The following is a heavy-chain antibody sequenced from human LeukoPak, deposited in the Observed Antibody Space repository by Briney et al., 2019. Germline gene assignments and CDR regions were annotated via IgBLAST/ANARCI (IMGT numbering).Heavy chain of an antibody. V-gene: IGHV4-59*01. D-gene: IGHD3-22*01. J-gene: IGHJ4*02. CDR1: GGSISNYY. Sequence: SETLSLTCSGCGGSISNYYWSWIRQPPGKGLEGIAYIHYSGNTNYNPSLKRRVTISVDTSKNKFSLKLASVTAADTAVYYCARVDDTSGYFYKFDYWGQGTLVTVSS. CDR3: ARVDDTSGYFYKFDY. CDR2: IHYSGNT.